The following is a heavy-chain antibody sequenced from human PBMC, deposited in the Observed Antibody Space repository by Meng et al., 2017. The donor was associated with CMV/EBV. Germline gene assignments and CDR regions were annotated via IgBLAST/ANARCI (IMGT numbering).Heavy chain of an antibody. Sequence: GGSLRLSCAASGFTFSSYAMHWVRQAPGKGLEGVAVISYDGSNKYYADSVKGRFTISRDNSKNTLYLQMNSLRAEDTAVYYCASAAYCGGDCYSGAFDIWGQGTMVTVSS. CDR3: ASAAYCGGDCYSGAFDI. D-gene: IGHD2-21*01. V-gene: IGHV3-30*04. CDR2: ISYDGSNK. J-gene: IGHJ3*02. CDR1: GFTFSSYA.